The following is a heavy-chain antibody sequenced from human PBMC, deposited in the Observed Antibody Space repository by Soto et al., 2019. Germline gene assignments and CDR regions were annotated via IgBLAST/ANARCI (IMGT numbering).Heavy chain of an antibody. CDR3: ARGVDAGVDS. CDR2: VNPSNGNT. Sequence: QVQLVQSGAEVKKPGASMKVSCKASGYSFTNYDINWVRQATGQGLEWMGWVNPSNGNTWYAQYFEGRVTMTKDTSSITVYMELSGLSSDDTAVYYCARGVDAGVDSWGQGTLVTVSS. J-gene: IGHJ5*01. D-gene: IGHD3-10*01. V-gene: IGHV1-8*01. CDR1: GYSFTNYD.